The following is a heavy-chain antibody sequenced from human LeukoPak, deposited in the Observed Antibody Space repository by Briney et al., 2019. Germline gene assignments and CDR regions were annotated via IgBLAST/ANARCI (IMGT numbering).Heavy chain of an antibody. CDR2: ISGSGGST. CDR3: AKGFITMVRGRDYGMDV. J-gene: IGHJ6*02. CDR1: GFTFSSYA. D-gene: IGHD3-10*01. Sequence: PGGSLRLSCAASGFTFSSYAMSWVRQAPGKGLEWVSAISGSGGSTYYADSVKGRFTISRDNSKNTLYLQMNSLRAEDTAVYYCAKGFITMVRGRDYGMDVWGQGTTVTVSS. V-gene: IGHV3-23*01.